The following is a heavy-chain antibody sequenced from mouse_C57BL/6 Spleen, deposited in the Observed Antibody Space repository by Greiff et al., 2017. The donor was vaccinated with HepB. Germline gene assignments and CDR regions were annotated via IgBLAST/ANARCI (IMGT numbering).Heavy chain of an antibody. Sequence: VQLQQSGPELVKPGASVKISCKASGYAFSSSWMNWVKQRPGKGLEWIGRIYPGDGDTNYNGKFKGKATLTADKSSSTAYMQLSSLTSEDSAVYFCARDGGSNYYFDYWGQGTTLTVSS. CDR2: IYPGDGDT. CDR3: ARDGGSNYYFDY. CDR1: GYAFSSSW. V-gene: IGHV1-82*01. J-gene: IGHJ2*01. D-gene: IGHD2-5*01.